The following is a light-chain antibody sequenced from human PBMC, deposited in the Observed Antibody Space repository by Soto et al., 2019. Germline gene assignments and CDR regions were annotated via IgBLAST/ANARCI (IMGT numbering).Light chain of an antibody. Sequence: EIVLTQFPATLSLSPGEEATLSCRASQSFGTSLAWYQQRPAQAPRPIIYDTFKVAAGVPARFSGSGSGADFTLTISGLEPEDFAVYYCQQGGSFGGGTKVEIK. J-gene: IGKJ4*01. CDR3: QQGGS. V-gene: IGKV3-11*01. CDR2: DTF. CDR1: QSFGTS.